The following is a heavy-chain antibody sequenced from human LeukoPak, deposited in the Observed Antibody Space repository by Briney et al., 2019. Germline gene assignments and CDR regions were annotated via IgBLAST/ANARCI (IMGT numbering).Heavy chain of an antibody. CDR3: ARRRSIAAATFFDY. Sequence: ASVKVSCKASGYTFTGYYMHWVRQAPGQGLEWIGWINPNSGGTNYAQRFQGRVTMTRDTSISTAYMELSRLRSDDTAVYYCARRRSIAAATFFDYWGQGTLVSVSS. CDR2: INPNSGGT. CDR1: GYTFTGYY. D-gene: IGHD6-13*01. J-gene: IGHJ4*02. V-gene: IGHV1-2*02.